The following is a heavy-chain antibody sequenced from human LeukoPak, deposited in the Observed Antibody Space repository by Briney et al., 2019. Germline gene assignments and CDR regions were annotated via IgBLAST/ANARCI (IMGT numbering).Heavy chain of an antibody. Sequence: PGGSLRLSCAASGFIFSSYWMSWVRQAPGKGLEWVANIKQDGSEKYYVDSVKGRFTISRGIAYLQMSSLKTEDTAVYYCTCIDYWGQGTLVIVSS. CDR3: TCIDY. J-gene: IGHJ4*02. CDR2: IKQDGSEK. CDR1: GFIFSSYW. D-gene: IGHD2-15*01. V-gene: IGHV3-7*03.